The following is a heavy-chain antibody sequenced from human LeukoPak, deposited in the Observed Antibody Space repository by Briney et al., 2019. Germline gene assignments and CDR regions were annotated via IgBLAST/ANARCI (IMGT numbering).Heavy chain of an antibody. Sequence: GASVKVSCKASGYTFTKYYIHWVRQAPGQGLEWMGMINPSDGATTYAQRFQGRVTMTRDMAPTPVYRDLRSRRAEYTSMFFCAREQSGGLSGNLGGLFASYYTYYYMDVWGRGTTVTVS. D-gene: IGHD1-26*01. J-gene: IGHJ6*03. V-gene: IGHV1-46*01. CDR3: AREQSGGLSGNLGGLFASYYTYYYMDV. CDR1: GYTFTKYY. CDR2: INPSDGAT.